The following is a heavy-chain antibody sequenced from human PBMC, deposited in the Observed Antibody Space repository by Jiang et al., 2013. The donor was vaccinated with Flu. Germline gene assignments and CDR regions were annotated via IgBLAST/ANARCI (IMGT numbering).Heavy chain of an antibody. CDR2: IYYSGST. D-gene: IGHD3-3*01. V-gene: IGHV4-59*01. J-gene: IGHJ6*02. CDR3: ARSGPTIFGVPLYYYYGMDV. CDR1: GGSISSYY. Sequence: TCTVSGGSISSYYWSWIRQPPGKGLEWIGYIYYSGSTNYNPSLKSRVTISVDTSKNQFSLKLSSVTAADTAVYYCARSGPTIFGVPLYYYYGMDVWGQGTTVTVSS.